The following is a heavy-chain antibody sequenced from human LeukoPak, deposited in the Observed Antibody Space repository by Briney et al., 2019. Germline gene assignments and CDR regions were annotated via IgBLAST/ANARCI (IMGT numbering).Heavy chain of an antibody. D-gene: IGHD3-9*01. CDR2: IYHSGST. CDR3: ARVDTPHYDDTYGPLAVEGYFDY. Sequence: SETLSLTCTVSGYSISSGYYWGWIRQPPGKGLEWIGSIYHSGSTYYNPSLKSRVTISVDTSKNQFSLKLSSVTAADTAVYYCARVDTPHYDDTYGPLAVEGYFDYWGQGTLVTVSS. V-gene: IGHV4-38-2*02. CDR1: GYSISSGYY. J-gene: IGHJ4*02.